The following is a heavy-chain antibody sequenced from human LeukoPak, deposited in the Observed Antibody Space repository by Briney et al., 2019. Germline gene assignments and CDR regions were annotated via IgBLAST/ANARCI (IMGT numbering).Heavy chain of an antibody. CDR2: IFQSGGT. CDR3: ARHGSAGHYYYYMDV. Sequence: KASETLSLTCAVSGYSISNSYYWGWIRQPPGKGLEWIGNIFQSGGTFYNPSLKSRVTISVDTSKNQFTLKLSSVTAADTAVYYCARHGSAGHYYYYMDVWGKGTTVTVSS. J-gene: IGHJ6*03. V-gene: IGHV4-38-2*01. CDR1: GYSISNSYY. D-gene: IGHD5-24*01.